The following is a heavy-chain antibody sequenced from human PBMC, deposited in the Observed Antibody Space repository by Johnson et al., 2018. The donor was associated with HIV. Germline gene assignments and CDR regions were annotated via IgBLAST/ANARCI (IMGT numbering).Heavy chain of an antibody. CDR2: ISYDGSTT. V-gene: IGHV3-30*18. D-gene: IGHD4-17*01. Sequence: QVLLVESWGGVVQPGRSLRLSCVVSGFTFSNYGIHWVRQAPGKGLEWVALISYDGSTTYYADSVRGRFTLSRDNSKNTVYLQMNSLRAEDTAVYYCAKDQYRKLTTVAGIWGQGTMVTVSS. J-gene: IGHJ3*02. CDR1: GFTFSNYG. CDR3: AKDQYRKLTTVAGI.